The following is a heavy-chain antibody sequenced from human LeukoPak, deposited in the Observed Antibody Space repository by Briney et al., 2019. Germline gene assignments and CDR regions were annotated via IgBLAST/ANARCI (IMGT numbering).Heavy chain of an antibody. CDR3: AGGLYSNGWYYFDY. J-gene: IGHJ4*02. D-gene: IGHD6-19*01. CDR1: GFTFSSYG. CDR2: VWYDGSNK. V-gene: IGHV3-33*01. Sequence: GGSLRLSCAASGFTFSSYGIHWVRQAPGKGLEWVAVVWYDGSNKHYADSVKGRFTVSSDSSKNTLYLQMNSLRAEDTAVYYCAGGLYSNGWYYFDYWGQGTPVTVSS.